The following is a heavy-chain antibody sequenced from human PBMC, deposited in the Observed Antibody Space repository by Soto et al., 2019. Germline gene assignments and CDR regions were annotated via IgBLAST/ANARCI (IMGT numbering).Heavy chain of an antibody. CDR2: ISADGNRS. CDR1: GFTFIAFG. J-gene: IGHJ4*02. V-gene: IGHV3-30*03. D-gene: IGHD6-19*01. CDR3: ASHSSGWYEGNLEY. Sequence: QVQLVESGGGVVQPGRSLRLSCAASGFTFIAFGIHWVRQAPGKGLEWVAVISADGNRSYYVDSVKGRFTVSRDNSKNTLYLQMNSLRAEDTAVYYCASHSSGWYEGNLEYWGQGTPVTVSS.